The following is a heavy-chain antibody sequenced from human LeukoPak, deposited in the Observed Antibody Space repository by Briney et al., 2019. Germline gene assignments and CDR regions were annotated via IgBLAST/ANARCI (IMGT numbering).Heavy chain of an antibody. CDR1: GFIFSNYA. CDR2: LSYDGSKK. D-gene: IGHD3-10*01. Sequence: GGSLRLSCAASGFIFSNYAMHWVRQAPGKGLEWGAVLSYDGSKKYHADSVKGRFTSARDNSQNTLYLQMNSLRAEDTAVYYCVSGSGNYYQYYFDYWGQGALLTVSS. CDR3: VSGSGNYYQYYFDY. J-gene: IGHJ4*02. V-gene: IGHV3-30*03.